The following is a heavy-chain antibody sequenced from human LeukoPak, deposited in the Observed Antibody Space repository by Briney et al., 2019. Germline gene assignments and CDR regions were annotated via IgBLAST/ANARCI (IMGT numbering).Heavy chain of an antibody. D-gene: IGHD3-16*02. CDR2: IYSGGST. CDR1: GFTVSSNY. J-gene: IGHJ4*02. Sequence: GGSLRLSCAASGFTVSSNYMSWVRQAPGKGLEWVSVIYSGGSTYYADSVKGRFTISRDNSKNTLYLQMNSLRAEDTAVYYCARDADYVWGSYRTIYYFDYWGQGTLVTVSS. V-gene: IGHV3-53*01. CDR3: ARDADYVWGSYRTIYYFDY.